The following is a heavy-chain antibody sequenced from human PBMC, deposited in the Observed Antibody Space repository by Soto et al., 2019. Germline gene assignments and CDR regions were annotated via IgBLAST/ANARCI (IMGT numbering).Heavy chain of an antibody. Sequence: SQTLSLTCTVSGGSISSSSYYWGWIRQPPGKGLEWIGSIYYSGSTYYNPSLKSRVTVSVDTSKNQFSLKLSSVTAADTAVYYCARHDYVWGSYRSRFDYWGQGTLVTVSS. CDR1: GGSISSSSYY. J-gene: IGHJ4*02. CDR2: IYYSGST. CDR3: ARHDYVWGSYRSRFDY. V-gene: IGHV4-39*01. D-gene: IGHD3-16*02.